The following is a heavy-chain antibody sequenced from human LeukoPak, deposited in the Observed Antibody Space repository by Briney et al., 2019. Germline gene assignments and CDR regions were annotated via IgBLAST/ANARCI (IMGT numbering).Heavy chain of an antibody. CDR2: ISGDGGST. Sequence: GGSLRLSCAASGFTFDDYAMHWVLQAPGKGLEWVSLISGDGGSTYYAGSVKGRFTISRDNSKNSLYLQMNSLRTEDTALYYCAKGADPLTWRMMTVAGTRFDYWGQGTLVTVSS. CDR3: AKGADPLTWRMMTVAGTRFDY. J-gene: IGHJ4*02. V-gene: IGHV3-43*02. CDR1: GFTFDDYA. D-gene: IGHD6-19*01.